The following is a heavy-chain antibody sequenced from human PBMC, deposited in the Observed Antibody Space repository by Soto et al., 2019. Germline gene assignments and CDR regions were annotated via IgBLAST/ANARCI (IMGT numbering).Heavy chain of an antibody. V-gene: IGHV1-18*01. CDR1: GYTFTNYR. J-gene: IGHJ4*02. CDR2: TSAYNGNT. CDR3: ARDSTNRAKFDY. D-gene: IGHD2-8*01. Sequence: QVQVVQSGGEVKKPGASVKVSCKTSGYTFTNYRISWVRQAPGRGLEWLGWTSAYNGNTNYAQKFQGRVTMTTDTSTSTVYMELRSLRSDDTAVYYCARDSTNRAKFDYWGQGTLVTVSS.